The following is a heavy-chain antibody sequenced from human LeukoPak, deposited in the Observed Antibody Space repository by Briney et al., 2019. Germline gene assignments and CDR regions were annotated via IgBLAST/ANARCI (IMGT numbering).Heavy chain of an antibody. Sequence: ASVKVSCKASGYTFTGYYMHWVRQAPGQGLEWMGWINPNSGGTNYAQKFQGRVTMTRDTSISTAYMELSGLRSDDTAVYYCARDFVTAAGKRDYWGQGTLVTVSS. D-gene: IGHD6-19*01. CDR2: INPNSGGT. J-gene: IGHJ4*02. CDR1: GYTFTGYY. V-gene: IGHV1-2*02. CDR3: ARDFVTAAGKRDY.